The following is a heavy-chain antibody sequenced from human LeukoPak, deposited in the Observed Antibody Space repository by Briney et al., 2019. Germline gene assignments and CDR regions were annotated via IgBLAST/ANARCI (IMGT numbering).Heavy chain of an antibody. Sequence: GGSLRLPCAASGFTFSSYSMNWVRQAPGKGLEWVSYISSSSSTIYYADSVKGRFTISRDNAKNSLYLQMNSLRAEDTAVYYCARESGQLLFAFYYWGQGTLVTVSS. J-gene: IGHJ4*02. CDR2: ISSSSSTI. D-gene: IGHD2-2*01. CDR1: GFTFSSYS. CDR3: ARESGQLLFAFYY. V-gene: IGHV3-48*01.